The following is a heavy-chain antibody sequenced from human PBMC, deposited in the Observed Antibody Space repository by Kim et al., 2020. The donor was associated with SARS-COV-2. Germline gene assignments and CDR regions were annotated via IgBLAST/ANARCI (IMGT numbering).Heavy chain of an antibody. CDR1: GGSISSSSYY. J-gene: IGHJ6*02. CDR2: IYYSGST. Sequence: SETLSLTCTVSGGSISSSSYYWGWIRQPPGKGLEWIGSIYYSGSTYYNPSLKSRVTISVDTSKNQFSLKLSSVTAADTAVYYCARLSSGWPYYYYGMDVWGQGTTVTVSS. V-gene: IGHV4-39*01. CDR3: ARLSSGWPYYYYGMDV. D-gene: IGHD6-19*01.